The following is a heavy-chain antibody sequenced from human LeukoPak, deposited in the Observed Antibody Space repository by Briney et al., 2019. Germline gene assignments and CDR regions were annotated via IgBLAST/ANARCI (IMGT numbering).Heavy chain of an antibody. D-gene: IGHD6-19*01. Sequence: ASVKVSCKASGYTFTSYYMHWVRQATGQGLEWMGWMNPNSGNTGYAQKFQGRVTITRNTSISTAYMELSSLRSEDTAVYYCARVESGWYLFDYWGQGTLVTVSS. V-gene: IGHV1-8*03. CDR1: GYTFTSYY. CDR3: ARVESGWYLFDY. CDR2: MNPNSGNT. J-gene: IGHJ4*02.